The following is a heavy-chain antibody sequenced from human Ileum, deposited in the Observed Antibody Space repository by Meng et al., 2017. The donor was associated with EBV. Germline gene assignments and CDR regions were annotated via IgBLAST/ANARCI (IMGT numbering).Heavy chain of an antibody. Sequence: QVQVQQWGAGLLKPSGTLSLTCASLGGSITDHYWSWIRQPPGTGLEWIGEINHIGTMYNPSFESRVTISRDTSMNQFSLKLNSVTAADTAVYICARARADFEWGQGTLVTVSS. CDR1: GGSITDHY. J-gene: IGHJ4*02. CDR3: ARARADFE. D-gene: IGHD1-26*01. CDR2: INHIGT. V-gene: IGHV4-34*01.